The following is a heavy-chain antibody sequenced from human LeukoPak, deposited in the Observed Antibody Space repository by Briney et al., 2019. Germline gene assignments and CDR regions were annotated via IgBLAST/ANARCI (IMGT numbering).Heavy chain of an antibody. Sequence: GGSLRLSCAASGFTFSSYEMNWVRQAPGKGLEWVSYISTTGSSIYYADSVKGRFTISRDNVKNLLYLQMNSLRAEDTAVYYCAKDLYYDSSGYFDYWGQGTLVTVSS. CDR1: GFTFSSYE. J-gene: IGHJ4*02. V-gene: IGHV3-48*03. D-gene: IGHD3-22*01. CDR2: ISTTGSSI. CDR3: AKDLYYDSSGYFDY.